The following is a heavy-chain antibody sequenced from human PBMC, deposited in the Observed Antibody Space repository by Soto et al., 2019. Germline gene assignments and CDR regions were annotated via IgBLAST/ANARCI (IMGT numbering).Heavy chain of an antibody. J-gene: IGHJ6*01. CDR2: IIPIFGTA. V-gene: IGHV1-69*13. D-gene: IGHD6-25*01. CDR1: GGTFSSYA. Sequence: SVTVTCKASGGTFSSYAISWVLQAPGQGLEWMGGIIPIFGTANYAQKFQGRVTITADESTSTAYMELSSLRSEDTAVYYCARESRPRGVFLVAAYSGMDVWGQGTTVTVSS. CDR3: ARESRPRGVFLVAAYSGMDV.